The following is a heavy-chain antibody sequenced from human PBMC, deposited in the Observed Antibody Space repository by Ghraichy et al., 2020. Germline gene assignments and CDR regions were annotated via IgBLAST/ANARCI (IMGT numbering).Heavy chain of an antibody. CDR3: ARAGGDSSGWYCLDY. CDR2: INDRGSS. D-gene: IGHD6-19*01. Sequence: SQTLSLTCAVYGGSFSGHYWSWIRQSPGKGLEWIGEINDRGSSNYNPSLKSRLTISVDTSKSQFSLNLGSVTAADTAVYYCARAGGDSSGWYCLDYWGQGTLVTVSS. J-gene: IGHJ4*02. V-gene: IGHV4-34*01. CDR1: GGSFSGHY.